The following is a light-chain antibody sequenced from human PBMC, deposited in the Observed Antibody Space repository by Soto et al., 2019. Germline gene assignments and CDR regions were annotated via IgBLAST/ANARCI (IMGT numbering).Light chain of an antibody. J-gene: IGKJ2*01. V-gene: IGKV3D-20*01. CDR2: DAS. Sequence: IVLTQSPATLFFSPGQRAALSCGASQSATSSYLAWYQHRPGLAPRLLLYDASTRATGIPDRFSGSGSGTDFTLTISRLEPEDFAVYYCQQYGSSPGTFGQGTKLEIQ. CDR1: QSATSSY. CDR3: QQYGSSPGT.